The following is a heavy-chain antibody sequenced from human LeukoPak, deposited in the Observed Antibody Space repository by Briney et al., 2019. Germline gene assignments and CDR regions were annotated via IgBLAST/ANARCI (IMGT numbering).Heavy chain of an antibody. CDR2: ISSSSSYI. CDR3: ARDGAYDSSGPIDY. CDR1: GFTFSSYS. J-gene: IGHJ4*02. Sequence: GGSLRLSCAASGFTFSSYSMNWVRQAPGRGLEWVSSISSSSSYIYYADSVKGLFTISRDNDKNSLYLQMNSLRAEDTAVYYCARDGAYDSSGPIDYWGQGTLVTVSS. V-gene: IGHV3-21*01. D-gene: IGHD3-22*01.